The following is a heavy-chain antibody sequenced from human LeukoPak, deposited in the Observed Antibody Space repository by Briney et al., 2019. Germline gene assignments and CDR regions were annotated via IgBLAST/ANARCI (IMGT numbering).Heavy chain of an antibody. J-gene: IGHJ4*02. Sequence: PGGSLRLSCAASGFTFNSYWMSWVRQAPGKGLEWVANIKQDRSEKYYVDSVKGRFTISRDNAKNSLYLQMNSLRAEDAAVYYCARETYYYGSGLFDYWGQGTLVTVSS. D-gene: IGHD3-10*01. V-gene: IGHV3-7*01. CDR3: ARETYYYGSGLFDY. CDR1: GFTFNSYW. CDR2: IKQDRSEK.